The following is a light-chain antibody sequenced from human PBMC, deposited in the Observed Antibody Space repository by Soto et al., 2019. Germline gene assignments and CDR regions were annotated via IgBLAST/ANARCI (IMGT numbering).Light chain of an antibody. Sequence: DFQMTQSPSSLSASVGDRVTITCRASQNIRNYLNWYQQKPGKAPKLLIYAASSLQSGVPSRFSGSGSGTDFTLTISSLQPEDFATYYCHQSYSNQTFGQGTKVDIK. J-gene: IGKJ1*01. CDR1: QNIRNY. V-gene: IGKV1-39*01. CDR2: AAS. CDR3: HQSYSNQT.